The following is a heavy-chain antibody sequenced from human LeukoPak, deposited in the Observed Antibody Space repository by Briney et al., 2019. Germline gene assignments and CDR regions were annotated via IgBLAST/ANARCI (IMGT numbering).Heavy chain of an antibody. CDR1: AFTFSSYA. Sequence: HPGGSLRLSCADSAFTFSSYAMSWVRQAPGKGLEWVSAISGSGGSTYYADSVKGRFTISRDNSKNTLYLQMNSLRAKDTAVYYCAITYGSGSYYSYFDYWGQGTLVTVSS. V-gene: IGHV3-23*01. D-gene: IGHD3-10*01. CDR3: AITYGSGSYYSYFDY. J-gene: IGHJ4*02. CDR2: ISGSGGST.